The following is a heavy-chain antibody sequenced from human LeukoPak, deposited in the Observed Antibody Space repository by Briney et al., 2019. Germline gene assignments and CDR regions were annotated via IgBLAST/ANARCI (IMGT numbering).Heavy chain of an antibody. CDR2: IWYDGSNK. CDR3: ARDHFAHYYDSSGPIDAFDI. Sequence: GGSLRLSCAASGFTFSSYGMHWVRQAPGKGLEWVAVIWYDGSNKYYADSVKGRFTISRDNSKNTLYLQMNSLRAEDTAVYYCARDHFAHYYDSSGPIDAFDIWGQGTMVTVSS. V-gene: IGHV3-33*01. D-gene: IGHD3-22*01. J-gene: IGHJ3*02. CDR1: GFTFSSYG.